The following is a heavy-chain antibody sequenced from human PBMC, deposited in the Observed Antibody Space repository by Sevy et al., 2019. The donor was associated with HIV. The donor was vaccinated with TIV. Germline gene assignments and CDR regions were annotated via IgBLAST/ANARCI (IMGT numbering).Heavy chain of an antibody. CDR2: INPHNGYT. V-gene: IGHV1-18*01. Sequence: ASVKVPCKASGYTFTTYRITWLRQAPGQGLEWMGWINPHNGYTNYVQNLQGRVTMITDTSTSTAYMELRSLRSDNTAVYYCARAYCSGGSCYSLAYWGQGTRVTVSS. CDR3: ARAYCSGGSCYSLAY. CDR1: GYTFTTYR. J-gene: IGHJ4*02. D-gene: IGHD2-15*01.